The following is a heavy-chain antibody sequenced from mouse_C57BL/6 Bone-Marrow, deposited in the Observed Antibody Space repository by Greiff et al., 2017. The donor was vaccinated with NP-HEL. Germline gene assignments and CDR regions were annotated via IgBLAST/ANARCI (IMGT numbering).Heavy chain of an antibody. CDR2: ISSGGSYT. CDR1: GFTFSSYG. Sequence: EVMLVESGGDLVKPGGSLKLSCAASGFTFSSYGMSWVRQTPDKRLEWVATISSGGSYTYYPDSVKGRFTISSDNAKNTLYLQMSSLKSEDTAMYYCASLHYYGSWAYWGQGTLVTVSA. D-gene: IGHD1-1*01. V-gene: IGHV5-6*01. J-gene: IGHJ3*01. CDR3: ASLHYYGSWAY.